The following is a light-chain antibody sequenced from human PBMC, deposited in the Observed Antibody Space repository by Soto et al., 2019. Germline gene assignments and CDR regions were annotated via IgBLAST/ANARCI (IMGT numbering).Light chain of an antibody. V-gene: IGKV1-33*01. Sequence: DIQMTQSPSSLSASVGDRVTITCQATQDISNFLNWFQQKPGNAPKLLIYEASNLETGVPSRFSGSGSGTDFTFTISSLQPEDIATYYCQQYDHPRYTFGQGTKLEIK. CDR1: QDISNF. J-gene: IGKJ2*01. CDR2: EAS. CDR3: QQYDHPRYT.